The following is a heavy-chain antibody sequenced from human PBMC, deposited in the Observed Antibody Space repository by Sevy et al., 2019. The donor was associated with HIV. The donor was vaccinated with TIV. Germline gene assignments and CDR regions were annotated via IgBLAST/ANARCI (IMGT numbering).Heavy chain of an antibody. CDR2: INPGDGGT. CDR1: GYTITRYY. J-gene: IGHJ4*02. CDR3: ASYTTGSQGDY. Sequence: ASVKVSCKASGYTITRYYMHWVRQAPGQGLEWMGIINPGDGGTTYAQKFQDRVTMTRDTSTNTVYMELNNLRSEDTAVYYCASYTTGSQGDYWGQGTPVTVSS. D-gene: IGHD1-1*01. V-gene: IGHV1-46*01.